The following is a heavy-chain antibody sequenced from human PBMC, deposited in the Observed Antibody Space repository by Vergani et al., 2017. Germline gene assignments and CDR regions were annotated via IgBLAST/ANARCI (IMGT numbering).Heavy chain of an antibody. V-gene: IGHV1-69*01. CDR2: IIPIFGTA. Sequence: QVQLVQSGAEVKKPGSSVKVSCKASGGTFSSYAISWVRQAPGQGLEWMGGIIPIFGTANYAQKFQGRVTMTAAESKSTAYMELSSLRSEDTAVYYCARDSGVDTATGPYFDYWGQGTLVTVSS. D-gene: IGHD5-18*01. CDR1: GGTFSSYA. CDR3: ARDSGVDTATGPYFDY. J-gene: IGHJ4*02.